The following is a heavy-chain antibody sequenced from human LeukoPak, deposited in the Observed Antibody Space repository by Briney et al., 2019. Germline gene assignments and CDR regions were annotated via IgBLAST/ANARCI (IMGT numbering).Heavy chain of an antibody. V-gene: IGHV3-30*14. Sequence: PGRSLRLSCAASGFTFSDYAIHWVRQAPGKGLEWVVVISYDGNNAYQADSVLSRFIISRDNSKNTLFFQMNRLRVEDTAVYYCARAPLSIAAQTYFDYWGQGTLVTVSS. CDR2: ISYDGNNA. D-gene: IGHD6-13*01. CDR1: GFTFSDYA. CDR3: ARAPLSIAAQTYFDY. J-gene: IGHJ4*02.